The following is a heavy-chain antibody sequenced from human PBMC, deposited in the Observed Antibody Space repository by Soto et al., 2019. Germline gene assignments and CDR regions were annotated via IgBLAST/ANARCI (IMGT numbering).Heavy chain of an antibody. CDR1: GFTFSSYG. CDR3: ARDPRGTGGCLYYFDY. J-gene: IGHJ4*02. D-gene: IGHD7-27*01. CDR2: IWYDGSNK. Sequence: QVQLVESGGGVVQPGRSLRLSCAASGFTFSSYGMHWVRQAPGKGLEWVAVIWYDGSNKYYADSVKGRFIISRDNSKNTLYLQMNSLRAEDTAVYYCARDPRGTGGCLYYFDYWGQGTLVTVSS. V-gene: IGHV3-33*01.